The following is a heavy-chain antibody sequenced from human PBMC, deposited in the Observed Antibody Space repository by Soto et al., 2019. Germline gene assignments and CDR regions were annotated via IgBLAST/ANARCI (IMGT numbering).Heavy chain of an antibody. CDR3: TTSGYAEVYYYYYYGMDV. D-gene: IGHD5-12*01. J-gene: IGHJ6*02. CDR1: GFTFSNAW. Sequence: GGSLRPSCAASGFTFSNAWMSWVRRAPGKGLEWVGRIKSKTDGGKTDYAAPVKGRFTISRDDSKNTLYLQMNSLKTEDTAVYYCTTSGYAEVYYYYYYGMDVWGQGTTVTVSS. CDR2: IKSKTDGGKT. V-gene: IGHV3-15*01.